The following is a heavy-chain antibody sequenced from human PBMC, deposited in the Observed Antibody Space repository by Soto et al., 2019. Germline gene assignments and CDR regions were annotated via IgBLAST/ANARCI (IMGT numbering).Heavy chain of an antibody. CDR3: ARADYDYVWGSYRYKYFDY. CDR2: IYHSGST. D-gene: IGHD3-16*02. V-gene: IGHV4-4*09. CDR1: GGSISSYY. J-gene: IGHJ4*02. Sequence: PSETLSLTCTVSGGSISSYYWSWIRQPPGKGLEWIGYIYHSGSTNNNPSLKSRVTISADTSKNQFSLKLSSVTAADTAVYYCARADYDYVWGSYRYKYFDYWGQGTLVTVSS.